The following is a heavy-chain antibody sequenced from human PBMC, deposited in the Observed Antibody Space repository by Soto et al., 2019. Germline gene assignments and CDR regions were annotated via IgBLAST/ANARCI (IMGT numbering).Heavy chain of an antibody. V-gene: IGHV3-30-3*01. Sequence: GGSLRLSCAASGFTFSNYAIHWVRQAPGKGLEWVAVISYDGSNKYYADSVKGRFTISRDNTKNTLYLQMNSLRAEDTAVYYGARDYYDFWSGYYRTYGMDVWGQGTTVTVSS. CDR2: ISYDGSNK. J-gene: IGHJ6*02. D-gene: IGHD3-3*01. CDR3: ARDYYDFWSGYYRTYGMDV. CDR1: GFTFSNYA.